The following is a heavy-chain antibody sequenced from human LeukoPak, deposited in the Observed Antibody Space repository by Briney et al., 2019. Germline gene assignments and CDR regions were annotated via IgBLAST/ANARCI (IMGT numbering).Heavy chain of an antibody. D-gene: IGHD5-12*01. J-gene: IGHJ4*02. Sequence: PGGSLRLSCAASGFTFSSYSMNWVRQAPGKGLEWVSYISSSSGTIYYADSVKGRFTISRDNAKNSLYLQMNSMRDEDTAVYYCARVWGYRNGFDYWGQGTLVTVSS. CDR1: GFTFSSYS. V-gene: IGHV3-48*02. CDR3: ARVWGYRNGFDY. CDR2: ISSSSGTI.